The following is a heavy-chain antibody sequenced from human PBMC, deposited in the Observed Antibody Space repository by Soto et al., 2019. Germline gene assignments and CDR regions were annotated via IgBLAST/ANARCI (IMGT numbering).Heavy chain of an antibody. V-gene: IGHV4-30-2*01. CDR3: ARDQLEGNWFDP. CDR1: GGSISSGGYS. CDR2: IYHSGST. Sequence: QLQLQESGSGLVRPSQTLSLTCAVSGGSISSGGYSWNWIRQPPGKGLEWIGYIYHSGSTLYNPSPKRRVTTSVDKSKNQFSLKLTSVTAADTAVYYCARDQLEGNWFDPWGQGTLVTVSS. J-gene: IGHJ5*02. D-gene: IGHD1-1*01.